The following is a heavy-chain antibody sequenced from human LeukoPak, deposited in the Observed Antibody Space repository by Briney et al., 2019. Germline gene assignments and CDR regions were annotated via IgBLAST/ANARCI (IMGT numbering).Heavy chain of an antibody. J-gene: IGHJ3*02. V-gene: IGHV4-30-4*08. CDR2: IYYSEAT. CDR3: ARASPPTVSFDI. Sequence: PSESLSLTCTVSGGSLSSVGYYWSWIRQPPGKGLEWIGYIYYSEATHYNPSLRHRTSRSPDQPKYPFSRAVSFLRARQTAAFPCARASPPTVSFDIWGQGTWVTVSS. CDR1: GGSLSSVGYY. D-gene: IGHD4-17*01.